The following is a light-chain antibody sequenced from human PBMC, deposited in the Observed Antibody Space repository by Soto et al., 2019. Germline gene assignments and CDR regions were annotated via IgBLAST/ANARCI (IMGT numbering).Light chain of an antibody. CDR3: QQYNNWPQT. CDR2: GAS. J-gene: IGKJ1*01. V-gene: IGKV3-15*01. Sequence: EIVVTMSPAALSVSQGERATLSCRASQSVSSNLTWYQQKPGQAPRLLIYGASTRATGIPARFSGSGSGTEFTLTISSLQSEDFAVYYCQQYNNWPQTFGQGTKVAIK. CDR1: QSVSSN.